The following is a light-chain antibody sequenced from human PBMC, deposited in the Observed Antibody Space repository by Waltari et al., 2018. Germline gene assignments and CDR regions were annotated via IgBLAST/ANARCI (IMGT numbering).Light chain of an antibody. CDR1: QTIRTTY. CDR2: GAF. Sequence: EIVLTPSPGTLSLSPGEGATLSCRTSQTIRTTYLAWYQQKPGQAPTLLIHGAFSRATGIPDRFTGSGSGTDFSLTISSLEPEDFATYYCQQYDISPLTFGGGTKVEIK. CDR3: QQYDISPLT. J-gene: IGKJ4*01. V-gene: IGKV3-20*01.